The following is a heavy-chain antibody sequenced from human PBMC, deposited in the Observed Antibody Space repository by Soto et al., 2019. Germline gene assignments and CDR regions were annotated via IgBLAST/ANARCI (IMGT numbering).Heavy chain of an antibody. D-gene: IGHD3-10*01. CDR1: GGTFSSYA. J-gene: IGHJ5*02. V-gene: IGHV1-69*13. CDR2: IIPIFGTA. Sequence: GASVKVSCKASGGTFSSYAISWVRQAPGRGLEWMGGIIPIFGTANYAQKFQGRVTITADESTSTAYMELSSLRSEDTAVYYCAREMVRGVRRGWFDPWGQGTLVTVSS. CDR3: AREMVRGVRRGWFDP.